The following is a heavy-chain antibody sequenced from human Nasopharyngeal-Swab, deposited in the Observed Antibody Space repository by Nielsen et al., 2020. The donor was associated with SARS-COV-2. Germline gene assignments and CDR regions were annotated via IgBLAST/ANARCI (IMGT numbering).Heavy chain of an antibody. V-gene: IGHV1-3*01. CDR3: ARDRNVLRYFDWLGWFDP. D-gene: IGHD3-9*01. Sequence: ASVKVSCKASGYTFTSYAMHWVRQAPGQRLEWMGWINAGNGNTKYSQKFQGRVTTTRDTSASTAYMELSSLRSEDTAVYYCARDRNVLRYFDWLGWFDPWGQGTLVTVSS. CDR1: GYTFTSYA. J-gene: IGHJ5*02. CDR2: INAGNGNT.